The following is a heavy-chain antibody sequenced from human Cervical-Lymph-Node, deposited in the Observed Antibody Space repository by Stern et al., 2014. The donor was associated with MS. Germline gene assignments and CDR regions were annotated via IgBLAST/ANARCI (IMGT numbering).Heavy chain of an antibody. Sequence: VQLVESGAEVKKPGSSVKVSCKASGGTFSSYAISWGRQAPGQGLEWLGGFIPIFGTPNYAQKFQGRVTISADESTSTAYMELSSLRSEDTAVYYCARGELKEGLVRGMDVWGQGTTVTVSS. D-gene: IGHD1-26*01. V-gene: IGHV1-69*01. CDR1: GGTFSSYA. CDR2: FIPIFGTP. CDR3: ARGELKEGLVRGMDV. J-gene: IGHJ6*02.